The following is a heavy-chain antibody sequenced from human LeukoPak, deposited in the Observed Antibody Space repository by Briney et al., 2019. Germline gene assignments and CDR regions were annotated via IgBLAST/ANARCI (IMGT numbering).Heavy chain of an antibody. V-gene: IGHV4-34*01. D-gene: IGHD1-26*01. CDR1: GGSFSGYY. CDR3: ATLVGAKTFDY. J-gene: IGHJ4*02. CDR2: IYYSGST. Sequence: SETLSLTCAVYGGSFSGYYWSWIRQPPGKGLEWIGSIYYSGSTYYNPSLKSRVTISVDTSKNQFSLKLSSVTAADTAVYYCATLVGAKTFDYWGQGTLVTVSS.